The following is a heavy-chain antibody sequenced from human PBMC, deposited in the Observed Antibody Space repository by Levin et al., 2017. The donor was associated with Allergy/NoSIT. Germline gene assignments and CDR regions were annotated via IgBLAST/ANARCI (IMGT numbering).Heavy chain of an antibody. CDR2: IWHDGSTK. J-gene: IGHJ3*02. CDR1: GFTFRNFG. V-gene: IGHV3-33*01. CDR3: GREGGGNSGYDLAFDI. D-gene: IGHD5-12*01. Sequence: PGGSLRLSCEASGFTFRNFGFHWVRQAPGKGLEWVAVIWHDGSTKLYADSVEGRLTISRDDSKNTVYLHTNTLRAEDTAVYYWGREGGGNSGYDLAFDIWGQGTKVTVSS.